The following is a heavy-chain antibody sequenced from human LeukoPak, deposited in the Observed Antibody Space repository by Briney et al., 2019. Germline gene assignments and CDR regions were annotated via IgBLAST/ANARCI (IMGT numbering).Heavy chain of an antibody. CDR1: GYTFTSYG. J-gene: IGHJ4*02. D-gene: IGHD7-27*01. V-gene: IGHV1-2*02. Sequence: APVKVSCKASGYTFTSYGISWVRQAPGQGLEWMGWINPNSGGTNYAQKFQGRVTMTRDTSISTAYMELSRLRSDDTAVYYCARVLGTGGFLGYWGQGTLVTVSS. CDR2: INPNSGGT. CDR3: ARVLGTGGFLGY.